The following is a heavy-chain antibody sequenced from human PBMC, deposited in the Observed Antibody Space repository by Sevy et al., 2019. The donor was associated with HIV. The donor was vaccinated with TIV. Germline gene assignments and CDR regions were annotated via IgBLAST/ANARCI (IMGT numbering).Heavy chain of an antibody. CDR2: ISYFGTNK. D-gene: IGHD2-21*02. V-gene: IGHV3-30-3*01. J-gene: IGHJ4*02. CDR1: GFTFTLYA. Sequence: GGSLRLSCAASGFTFTLYAIHWVRQAPGKGLKWVALISYFGTNKYYADSVKGRFTSSRDDSRNTSYLQMNNLRTNETAVYTCARVAVEYCADDCYHRFDYWGQGTQVTVSS. CDR3: ARVAVEYCADDCYHRFDY.